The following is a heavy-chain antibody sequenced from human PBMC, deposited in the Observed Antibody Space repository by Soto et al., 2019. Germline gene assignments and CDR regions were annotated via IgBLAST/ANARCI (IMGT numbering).Heavy chain of an antibody. CDR2: FNPTSGST. V-gene: IGHV1-46*01. CDR3: ARYRFRGDRLNNWFDP. D-gene: IGHD2-21*02. J-gene: IGHJ5*02. Sequence: GASVKVSCKASGYTFINYYIHWVRQAPGQGLEWMGIFNPTSGSTNYAQKFQGRVTLTMDTSTRTVYMELSSLRFDDTAVYYCARYRFRGDRLNNWFDPWGQGTLVTVSS. CDR1: GYTFINYY.